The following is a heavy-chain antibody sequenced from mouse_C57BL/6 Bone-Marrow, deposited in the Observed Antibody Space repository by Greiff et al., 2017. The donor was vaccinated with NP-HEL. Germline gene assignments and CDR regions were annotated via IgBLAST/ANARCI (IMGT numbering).Heavy chain of an antibody. CDR3: ARGGFITTVVAPYLDY. J-gene: IGHJ2*01. D-gene: IGHD1-1*01. Sequence: QVQLKQPGAELVMPGASVKLSCKASGYTFTSYWMHWVKQRPGQGLEWIGEIDPSDSYTNYNQKFKGKSTLTVDKSSSTAYMQLSSLTSEDSAVYYCARGGFITTVVAPYLDYWGQGTTLTVSS. CDR1: GYTFTSYW. CDR2: IDPSDSYT. V-gene: IGHV1-69*01.